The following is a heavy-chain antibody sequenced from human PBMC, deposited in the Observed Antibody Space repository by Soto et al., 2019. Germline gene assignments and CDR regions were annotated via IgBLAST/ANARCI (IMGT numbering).Heavy chain of an antibody. CDR3: VRSGRRSGIDY. D-gene: IGHD5-12*01. CDR1: GYTFSSYD. J-gene: IGHJ4*02. V-gene: IGHV1-8*01. CDR2: VNPNSNET. Sequence: ASVKVSCKASGYTFSSYDISWVRQASGQGLEWMGWVNPNSNETDYAQKFQGRVTMTGNTSIRAAYMELRSLRSDDTAVYYCVRSGRRSGIDYWGQGTLVTVSS.